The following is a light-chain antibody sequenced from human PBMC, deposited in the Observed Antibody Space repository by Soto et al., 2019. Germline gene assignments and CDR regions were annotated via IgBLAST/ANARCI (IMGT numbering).Light chain of an antibody. J-gene: IGKJ3*01. CDR1: QSVSSY. CDR3: QQYNNWPLT. V-gene: IGKV3-11*01. Sequence: EVVLTQSPATLSLAPGERATLSCRASQSVSSYLAWYQQKTGQAPRLLIYDASTRATGTPARFSGSGSGTDFTLTISRLQSEDFAVYWCQQYNNWPLTFGPGTKVDIK. CDR2: DAS.